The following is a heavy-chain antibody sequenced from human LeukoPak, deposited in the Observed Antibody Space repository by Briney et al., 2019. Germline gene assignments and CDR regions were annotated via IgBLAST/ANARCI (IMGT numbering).Heavy chain of an antibody. CDR2: IKNKIDGGTT. D-gene: IGHD4-17*01. CDR3: MHGASDY. Sequence: GGSLRLSCAASGFTFNYAWMTWVRQAPGKGLEWVGHIKNKIDGGTTDYAAPVKGRFTISRDDSKNTLYLQMNSLKTEDTAVYYCMHGASDYWRQGTLVTVSS. CDR1: GFTFNYAW. V-gene: IGHV3-15*01. J-gene: IGHJ4*02.